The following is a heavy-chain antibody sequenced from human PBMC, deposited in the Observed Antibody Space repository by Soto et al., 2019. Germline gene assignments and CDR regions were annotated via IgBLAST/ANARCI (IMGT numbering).Heavy chain of an antibody. D-gene: IGHD6-19*01. J-gene: IGHJ3*02. Sequence: EVPLLESGGGLVQPGGSLRLSCAASGFTFSSYAMSWVRQARGKGLEWVSAISGSGGTTYYADSVKGRFTFSRDNSKNTLYLQMNSLRAEDTAVYYCAKTANGWFRAFDIWGQGTMVTVSS. CDR3: AKTANGWFRAFDI. CDR2: ISGSGGTT. CDR1: GFTFSSYA. V-gene: IGHV3-23*01.